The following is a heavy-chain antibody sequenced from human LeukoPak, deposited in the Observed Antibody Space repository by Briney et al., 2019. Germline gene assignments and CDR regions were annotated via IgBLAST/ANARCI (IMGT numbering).Heavy chain of an antibody. Sequence: ASVKVSRKASGYMFTGYYMHWVRQAPGQGLEWMGWINPNSGGTNYAQKFQGRVTMTRDTSISTAYMELSSLRSDDTAVYYCARGYCSGDCFTLFDYWGQGTLVTVSS. J-gene: IGHJ4*02. D-gene: IGHD2-21*02. CDR3: ARGYCSGDCFTLFDY. V-gene: IGHV1-2*02. CDR1: GYMFTGYY. CDR2: INPNSGGT.